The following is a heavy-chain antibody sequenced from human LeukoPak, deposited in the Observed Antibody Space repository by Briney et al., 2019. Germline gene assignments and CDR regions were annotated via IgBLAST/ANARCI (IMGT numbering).Heavy chain of an antibody. J-gene: IGHJ6*03. CDR1: GYSISSGYY. V-gene: IGHV4-38-2*02. CDR2: IYHSGST. CDR3: ARALYYYYYYMDV. Sequence: SSETLSLTCTVSGYSISSGYYWGWIRQPPGKGLEWIGSIYHSGSTYYNPSLKSRVTISVDTSKNQFSLKLSSVTAADTAVYYCARALYYYYYYMDVWGKGTTVTISS.